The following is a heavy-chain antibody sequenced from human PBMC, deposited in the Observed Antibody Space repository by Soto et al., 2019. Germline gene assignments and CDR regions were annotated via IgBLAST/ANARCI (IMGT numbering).Heavy chain of an antibody. D-gene: IGHD1-26*01. CDR2: INNDGSTT. J-gene: IGHJ4*02. CDR1: GFTFSTYW. CDR3: VGEGVGAPAY. V-gene: IGHV3-74*01. Sequence: GGSLRLSCAVSGFTFSTYWMHWVRQAPGKGLVWVSRINNDGSTTNYADSVKGRFTISRDSAKNTLYLQMDSLRAEDTAVYYCVGEGVGAPAYWGQGTLVTVSS.